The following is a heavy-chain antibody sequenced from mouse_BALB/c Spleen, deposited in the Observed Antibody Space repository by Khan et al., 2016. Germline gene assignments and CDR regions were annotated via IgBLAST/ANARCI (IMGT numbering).Heavy chain of an antibody. CDR1: GYTFTDYS. D-gene: IGHD2-4*01. Sequence: IQLVQSGPELKKPGETVKISCKASGYTFTDYSMHWVKQAPGKGLKWMGWINTETGEPTYADDFKGRFAFSLETSASTAYLQINNLKNEDTATYCCARRDDYDGFAYWGQGTLVTVSA. CDR2: INTETGEP. V-gene: IGHV9-2-1*01. J-gene: IGHJ3*01. CDR3: ARRDDYDGFAY.